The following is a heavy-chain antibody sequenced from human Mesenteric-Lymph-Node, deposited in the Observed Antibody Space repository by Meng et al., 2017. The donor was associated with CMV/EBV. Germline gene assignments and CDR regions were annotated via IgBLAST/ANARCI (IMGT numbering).Heavy chain of an antibody. CDR1: GFAFSSYD. CDR3: ADVLPAAIPSDF. J-gene: IGHJ4*02. Sequence: GGSLRLSCAASGFAFSSYDMTWVRQAPGKGLEWVSGISGSGGSTYYADSVKGRFTISRDNAKNTLYLQMNSLRAEDTAVYYCADVLPAAIPSDFWGQGTLVTVSS. D-gene: IGHD2-2*02. V-gene: IGHV3-23*01. CDR2: ISGSGGST.